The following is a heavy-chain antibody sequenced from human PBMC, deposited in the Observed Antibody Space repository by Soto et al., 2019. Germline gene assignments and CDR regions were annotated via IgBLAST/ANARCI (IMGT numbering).Heavy chain of an antibody. Sequence: GGSLRLSCAASGFTFSNAWMSWVRQAPGKGLEWIGRIKTNSDGGTVDYASPVKGRFTISRDDSKSMLYLDLNSLKTEDTGVYFCATVYCATTSCYAPFDYSGKGTLVTVSS. J-gene: IGHJ4*02. CDR2: IKTNSDGGTV. D-gene: IGHD2-2*01. CDR3: ATVYCATTSCYAPFDY. CDR1: GFTFSNAW. V-gene: IGHV3-15*01.